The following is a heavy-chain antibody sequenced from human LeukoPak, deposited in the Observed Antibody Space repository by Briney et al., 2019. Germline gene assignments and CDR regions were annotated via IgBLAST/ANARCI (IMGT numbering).Heavy chain of an antibody. J-gene: IGHJ4*02. CDR3: AKDHGWEKQWLVGYYFDY. Sequence: PGGTLRLSCAASGFTFSSYGMHWVRQAPGKGLEWVAFIRYDGSNKYYADSVKGRFTISRDNSKNTLYLQMNSLRAEETAVYYCAKDHGWEKQWLVGYYFDYWGQGTLVTVSS. D-gene: IGHD6-19*01. CDR2: IRYDGSNK. V-gene: IGHV3-30*02. CDR1: GFTFSSYG.